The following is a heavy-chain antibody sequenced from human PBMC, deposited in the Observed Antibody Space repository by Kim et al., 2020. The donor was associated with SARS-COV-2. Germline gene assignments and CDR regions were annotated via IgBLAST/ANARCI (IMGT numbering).Heavy chain of an antibody. J-gene: IGHJ6*02. CDR1: GFTFSSYG. V-gene: IGHV3-33*06. D-gene: IGHD3-10*01. CDR2: IWYDGSNK. Sequence: GGSLRLSCAASGFTFSSYGMHWVRQAPGKGLEWVAVIWYDGSNKYYADSVKGRFTISRDNSKNTLYLQMNSLRAEDTAVYYCAKGYRYGSGSYYPYYYYGMDVWGQGTTVTVSS. CDR3: AKGYRYGSGSYYPYYYYGMDV.